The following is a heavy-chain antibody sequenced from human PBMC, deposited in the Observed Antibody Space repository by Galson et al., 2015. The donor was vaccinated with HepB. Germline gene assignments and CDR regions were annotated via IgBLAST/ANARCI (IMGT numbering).Heavy chain of an antibody. J-gene: IGHJ4*02. V-gene: IGHV3-23*01. CDR3: AKRERSGTYSAFDY. D-gene: IGHD1-26*01. Sequence: SLRLSCAASGFTFRSYTMTWVRQAPGKGLEWVSNISDDGGATFYADSVKGRFTISRDNSKNMLFLQMNSLSVEDTAQYYCAKRERSGTYSAFDYGGQGTLVTVSS. CDR1: GFTFRSYT. CDR2: ISDDGGAT.